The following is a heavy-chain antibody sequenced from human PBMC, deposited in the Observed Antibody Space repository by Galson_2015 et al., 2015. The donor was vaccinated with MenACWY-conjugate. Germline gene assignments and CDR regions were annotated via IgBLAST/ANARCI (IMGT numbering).Heavy chain of an antibody. CDR2: ISYDGSNK. CDR3: ARDSPVLSLSSDGYSSSWYNWFDP. D-gene: IGHD6-13*01. V-gene: IGHV3-30*04. Sequence: SLRLSCAASGFTFSSYAMHWVRQAPGKGLEWVAVISYDGSNKYYADSVKGRFTISRDNSKNTLYLQMNSLRAEDTAVYYCARDSPVLSLSSDGYSSSWYNWFDPWGQGTLVTVSS. J-gene: IGHJ5*02. CDR1: GFTFSSYA.